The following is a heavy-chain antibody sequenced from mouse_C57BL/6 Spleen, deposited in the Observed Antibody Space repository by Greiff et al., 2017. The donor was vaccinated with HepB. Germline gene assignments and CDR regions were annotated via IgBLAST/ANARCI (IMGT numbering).Heavy chain of an antibody. CDR1: GYAFSRSW. CDR3: ARKETGVYAMGY. V-gene: IGHV1-82*01. CDR2: IYPGDGDT. D-gene: IGHD4-1*01. Sequence: VQLQQSGPELVKPGASVKISCKASGYAFSRSWMNWVKQRPGKGLEWIGRIYPGDGDTNYNGKFKGKATLTADKSSSTAYMQLSSLTSEDSAVYFCARKETGVYAMGYWGQGTSVTVSS. J-gene: IGHJ4*01.